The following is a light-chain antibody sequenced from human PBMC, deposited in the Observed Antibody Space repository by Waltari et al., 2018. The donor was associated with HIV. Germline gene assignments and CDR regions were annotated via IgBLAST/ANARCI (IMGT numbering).Light chain of an antibody. J-gene: IGLJ7*01. V-gene: IGLV3-27*01. CDR3: YCAAATTAV. CDR1: VLAKNY. CDR2: T. Sequence: SYELTQPPSVSVSPGQTARITCSGDVLAKNYARWFQQKPGQAPVLVIDTERPSGIPERFSGLSSGTTVTLTISGAHLEDEADYYCYCAAATTAVFGGGTQLTVL.